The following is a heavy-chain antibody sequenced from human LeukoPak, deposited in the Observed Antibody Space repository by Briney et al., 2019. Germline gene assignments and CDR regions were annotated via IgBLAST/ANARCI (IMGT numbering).Heavy chain of an antibody. J-gene: IGHJ4*02. CDR2: ISESGDST. V-gene: IGHV3-23*01. Sequence: PGGSLRLSCAASGFTFNHHVMYWVRQAPGRGLEWVSAISESGDSTDHADSVKSRFTISRDNSKSTLPLQMNTLMAADTAVYYCASRDPCSGDTCYGLGYWGQGTLVTVSS. D-gene: IGHD2-15*01. CDR1: GFTFNHHV. CDR3: ASRDPCSGDTCYGLGY.